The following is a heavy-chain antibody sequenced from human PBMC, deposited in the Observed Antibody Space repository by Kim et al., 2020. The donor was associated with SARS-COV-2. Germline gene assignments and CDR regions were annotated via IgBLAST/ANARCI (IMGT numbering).Heavy chain of an antibody. D-gene: IGHD3-10*01. CDR3: ARDQTLLWFGEHWFDP. CDR1: GFTFSSYS. J-gene: IGHJ5*02. V-gene: IGHV3-21*01. Sequence: GGSLRLSCAASGFTFSSYSMNWVRQAPGKGLEWVSSISSSSSYIYYADSVKGRFTISRDNAKNSLYLQMNSLRAEDTAVYYCARDQTLLWFGEHWFDPWGQGTLVTVSS. CDR2: ISSSSSYI.